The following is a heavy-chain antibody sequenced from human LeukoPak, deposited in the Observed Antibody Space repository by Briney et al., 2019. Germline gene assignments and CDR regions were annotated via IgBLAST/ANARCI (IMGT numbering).Heavy chain of an antibody. CDR3: ATGPGPAPLMITFGGVIVY. V-gene: IGHV1-24*01. J-gene: IGHJ4*02. CDR1: GYTLTELS. D-gene: IGHD3-16*02. CDR2: FDPEDGET. Sequence: ASVKVFCKVSGYTLTELSMHWVRQAPGKGLEWMGGFDPEDGETIYAQKFQGRVTMTEDTSTDTAYMELSSLRSEDTAVYYCATGPGPAPLMITFGGVIVYWGQGTLVTVSS.